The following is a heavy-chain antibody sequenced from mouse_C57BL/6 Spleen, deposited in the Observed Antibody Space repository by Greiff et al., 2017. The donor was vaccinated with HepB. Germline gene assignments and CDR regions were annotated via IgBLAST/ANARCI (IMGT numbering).Heavy chain of an antibody. V-gene: IGHV1-81*01. CDR1: GYTFTSYG. Sequence: QVQLKQSGAELARPGASVKLSCKASGYTFTSYGISWVKQRTGQGLEWIGEIYPRSGNTYYNEKFKGKATLTADKSSSTAYMELRSLTSEDSAVYFCARSDRELRQGDYWGQGTTLTVSS. D-gene: IGHD2-4*01. CDR3: ARSDRELRQGDY. J-gene: IGHJ2*01. CDR2: IYPRSGNT.